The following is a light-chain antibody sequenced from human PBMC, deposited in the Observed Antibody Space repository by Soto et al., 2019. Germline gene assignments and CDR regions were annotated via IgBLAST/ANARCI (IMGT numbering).Light chain of an antibody. CDR2: KAS. CDR1: QSISSW. V-gene: IGKV1-5*03. CDR3: QQYNSYSYT. Sequence: DIQMTQSPSTLSASVGDRVTITCRASQSISSWLAWYQQKPGKAPKLLIYKASSLESGLPSRFSGSGSGTDITLTISSLQPDDFATYYCQQYNSYSYTFGQGTKLEIK. J-gene: IGKJ2*01.